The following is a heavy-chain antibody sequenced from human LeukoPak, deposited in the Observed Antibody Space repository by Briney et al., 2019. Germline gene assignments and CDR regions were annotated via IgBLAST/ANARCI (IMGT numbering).Heavy chain of an antibody. Sequence: GASVKVSCKASGYTFTIYGISWVRQAPGQGLEWMGWISGYNGNTNHAQKFQGRVTMTTDTSTTTAYMELRSLRSDDRAVYYCARDPGSFYDYWGQGTQVTVSS. J-gene: IGHJ4*02. D-gene: IGHD1-26*01. CDR3: ARDPGSFYDY. CDR2: ISGYNGNT. CDR1: GYTFTIYG. V-gene: IGHV1-18*01.